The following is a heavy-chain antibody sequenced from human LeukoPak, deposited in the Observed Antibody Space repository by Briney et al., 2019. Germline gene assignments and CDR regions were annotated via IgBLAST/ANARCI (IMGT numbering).Heavy chain of an antibody. Sequence: GGSLRLSCAASGVIISSYAMSWVRQAPGKGLEWVSAINGRADNTYYADFVKGRFTISRDNSKSTVYLQMNSLRTEDTAVYYCAKDRVSPGFNWFDPWGQGTLVTVSS. CDR3: AKDRVSPGFNWFDP. V-gene: IGHV3-23*01. D-gene: IGHD2/OR15-2a*01. J-gene: IGHJ5*02. CDR1: GVIISSYA. CDR2: INGRADNT.